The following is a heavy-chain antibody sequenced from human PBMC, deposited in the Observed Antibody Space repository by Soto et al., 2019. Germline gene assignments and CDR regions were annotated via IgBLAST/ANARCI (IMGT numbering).Heavy chain of an antibody. V-gene: IGHV5-51*01. D-gene: IGHD4-17*01. CDR1: GYSFTSYW. Sequence: GESLKISCKGSGYSFTSYWIGWVRQMPGKGLEWMGIIYPGDSDTRYSPSFQGQVTISADKSISTAYLQWSSLKASDTAMCYCARQRPTVVTRDAFDIWGQGTMVTVSS. CDR3: ARQRPTVVTRDAFDI. CDR2: IYPGDSDT. J-gene: IGHJ3*02.